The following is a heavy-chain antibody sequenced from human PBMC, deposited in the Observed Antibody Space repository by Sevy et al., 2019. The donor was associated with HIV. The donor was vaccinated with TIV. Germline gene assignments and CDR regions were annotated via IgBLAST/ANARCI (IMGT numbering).Heavy chain of an antibody. CDR3: ARLTMVQGVIGFDY. Sequence: SETLSLTCTVSGGSISSSSYYWGWIRQPPGKGLEWIGSIYYSGSTYYNPSLKSRVTISVDTSKNQFSLKLSSVTAADTAVYYCARLTMVQGVIGFDYWGQGTLVIVSS. V-gene: IGHV4-39*01. D-gene: IGHD3-10*01. J-gene: IGHJ4*02. CDR2: IYYSGST. CDR1: GGSISSSSYY.